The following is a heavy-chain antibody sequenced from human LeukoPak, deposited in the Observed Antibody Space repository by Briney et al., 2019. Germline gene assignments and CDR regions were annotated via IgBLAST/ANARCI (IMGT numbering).Heavy chain of an antibody. CDR3: STFGELSEDAFDI. Sequence: GGSLRLSCAASGFTFSSYAMSWVRQAPGKGLEWVSAISGSGSSTYYADSVKGRFTISRDNSKNTLYLQMNSLRAEDTAVYYCSTFGELSEDAFDIWGQGTMVTVSS. V-gene: IGHV3-23*01. J-gene: IGHJ3*02. D-gene: IGHD3-10*01. CDR1: GFTFSSYA. CDR2: ISGSGSST.